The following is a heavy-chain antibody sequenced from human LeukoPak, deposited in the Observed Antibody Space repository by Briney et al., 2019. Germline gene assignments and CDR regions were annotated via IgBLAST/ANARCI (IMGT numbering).Heavy chain of an antibody. D-gene: IGHD4-11*01. Sequence: GGSLRLSCAASGFTFDIYEMNCVRQAPGKGLEWISYISSDRNVIYYADSVKGRFTISRDNAKYSLYLQMNSLRAEDTAVYYCAGSKYPEPQDLNFWGQGTLVAVSS. CDR1: GFTFDIYE. V-gene: IGHV3-48*03. J-gene: IGHJ4*02. CDR2: ISSDRNVI. CDR3: AGSKYPEPQDLNF.